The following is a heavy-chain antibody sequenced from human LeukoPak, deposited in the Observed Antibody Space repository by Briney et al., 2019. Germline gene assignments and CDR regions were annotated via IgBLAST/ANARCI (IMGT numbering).Heavy chain of an antibody. CDR3: ARSLDY. V-gene: IGHV4-61*02. CDR1: GGSISSGSYY. J-gene: IGHJ4*02. CDR2: IYTSGST. Sequence: SQTLSLTCTVPGGSISSGSYYWSWIRQPAGKGLEWIGRIYTSGSTNYNPSLKSRVTISVDTSKTQFSLKLSSVTAADTAVYYCARSLDYWGQGTLVTVSS.